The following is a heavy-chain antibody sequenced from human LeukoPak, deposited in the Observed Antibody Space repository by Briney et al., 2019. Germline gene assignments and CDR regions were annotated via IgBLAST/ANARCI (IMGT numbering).Heavy chain of an antibody. Sequence: GGSLRLSCAASGFTFSSYWMTWVRQAPGKGLEWVANMNQDGSQKYYLDSVKGRFTISRDNAKNSLNLQMNSLRAEDSAVYYCARMTPPFNYWGQGTLVTVSS. V-gene: IGHV3-7*01. J-gene: IGHJ4*02. CDR2: MNQDGSQK. CDR3: ARMTPPFNY. CDR1: GFTFSSYW.